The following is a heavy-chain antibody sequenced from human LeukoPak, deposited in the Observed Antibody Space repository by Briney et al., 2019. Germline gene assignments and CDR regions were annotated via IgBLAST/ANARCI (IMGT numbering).Heavy chain of an antibody. CDR2: IYPGDSDT. CDR1: GSSFTSYW. Sequence: GASLQISCQGSGSSFTSYWIGWVRPMPGKGLGWMGIIYPGDSDTRYSPSFQGQVTISADKSISTAYLQWSSLKASDTAMYYCARLVVPAAPYDYWGQGTLVTVSS. D-gene: IGHD2-2*01. V-gene: IGHV5-51*01. J-gene: IGHJ4*02. CDR3: ARLVVPAAPYDY.